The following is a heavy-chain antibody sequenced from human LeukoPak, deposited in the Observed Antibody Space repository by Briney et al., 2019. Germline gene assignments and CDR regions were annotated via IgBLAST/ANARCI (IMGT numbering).Heavy chain of an antibody. V-gene: IGHV3-7*03. D-gene: IGHD3-10*01. J-gene: IGHJ4*02. CDR1: GFTFSSYE. CDR2: IKQDGSEK. Sequence: HPGGSLRLSCAASGFTFSSYEMNWVRQAPGKGLEWVANIKQDGSEKYYVDSVKGRFTISRDSAKNSLYLQMNSLRAEDTAVYYCARAKSLFDSWGQGTLVTVSS. CDR3: ARAKSLFDS.